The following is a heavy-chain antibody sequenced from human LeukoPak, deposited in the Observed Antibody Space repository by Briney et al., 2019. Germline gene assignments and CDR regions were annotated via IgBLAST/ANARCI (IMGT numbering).Heavy chain of an antibody. Sequence: PSETLSLTCTVSGGSISSYYWSWIRQPAGKGLEWIGRIYNRGTTNYNPSLKSRVTMSVDTSKNHFSLRLSSVTAADTAVYYCARDLYIYDSSGYYEKPLYNWFDPWGQGTLVTVSS. CDR3: ARDLYIYDSSGYYEKPLYNWFDP. J-gene: IGHJ5*02. CDR2: IYNRGTT. D-gene: IGHD3-22*01. CDR1: GGSISSYY. V-gene: IGHV4-4*07.